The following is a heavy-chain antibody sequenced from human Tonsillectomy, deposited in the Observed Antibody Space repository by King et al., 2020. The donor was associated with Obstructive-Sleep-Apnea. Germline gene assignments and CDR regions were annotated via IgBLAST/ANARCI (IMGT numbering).Heavy chain of an antibody. D-gene: IGHD6-6*01. CDR3: ARFGPRQPKPYSSSSFDY. CDR1: GYTFTGYY. CDR2: INPNSGGT. J-gene: IGHJ4*02. Sequence: VQLVESGAEVKKPGASVKVSCKASGYTFTGYYMHWVRQAPGQGLEWMGWINPNSGGTNYAQKFQGWVTMTRDTSISTAYMELSRLRSDDTAVYYCARFGPRQPKPYSSSSFDYWGQGTLVTVSS. V-gene: IGHV1-2*04.